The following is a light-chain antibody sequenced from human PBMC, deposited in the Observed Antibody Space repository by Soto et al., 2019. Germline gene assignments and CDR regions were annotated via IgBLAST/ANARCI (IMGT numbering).Light chain of an antibody. V-gene: IGLV1-40*01. CDR1: SSNIGAGYD. J-gene: IGLJ2*01. CDR3: QSYDSSQSGAVV. Sequence: QSVLTQPPSVSGAPGQRVTISCTGSSSNIGAGYDVHWYQQLPGTAPKLLIYGNSNRPSGVPDRFSGSKSGTSASLAITGLRAEDEADYYCQSYDSSQSGAVVFGGGTKLTVL. CDR2: GNS.